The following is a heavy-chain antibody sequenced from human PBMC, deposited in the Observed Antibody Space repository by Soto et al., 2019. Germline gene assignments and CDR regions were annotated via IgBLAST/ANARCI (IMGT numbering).Heavy chain of an antibody. J-gene: IGHJ4*02. Sequence: GGSLRLSCAASGFTFSSYAMSWVRQAPGKGLEWVSAISGSGGSTYYADSVKGRFTISRDNSKNTLYLQMNSLRAEDTAVYYCAKDKEGGDYVLSFFDYWGQGTLVTVSS. CDR2: ISGSGGST. CDR3: AKDKEGGDYVLSFFDY. D-gene: IGHD2-21*02. CDR1: GFTFSSYA. V-gene: IGHV3-23*01.